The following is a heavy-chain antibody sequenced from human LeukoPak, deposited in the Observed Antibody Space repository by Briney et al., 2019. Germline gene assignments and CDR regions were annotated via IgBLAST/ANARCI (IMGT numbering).Heavy chain of an antibody. J-gene: IGHJ4*02. CDR3: AKIPPGYCSAGSCYLDY. D-gene: IGHD2-15*01. Sequence: PGGSLRLSCAASGFIFRSYAMYWVRQAPGKGLEWVSTISSSGRDTYYADSVKGRFTISRDNSKNTLYLQMNSLRAEDTAVFYCAKIPPGYCSAGSCYLDYWGQGTLVTVSS. V-gene: IGHV3-23*01. CDR1: GFIFRSYA. CDR2: ISSSGRDT.